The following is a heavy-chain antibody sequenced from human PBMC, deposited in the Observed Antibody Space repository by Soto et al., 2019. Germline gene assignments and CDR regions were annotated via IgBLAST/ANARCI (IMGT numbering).Heavy chain of an antibody. D-gene: IGHD6-19*01. V-gene: IGHV3-30*03. Sequence: QVQLVESGGGVVQPGRSLRLSCAASGFTFSSYGMHWVRQAPGKGLEWVAVISYDGSNKYYADSVKGRFTISRDNSKNTLYLQMNSLRAEDTAVYYCARGEHPGIAVAGTIWFDPWGQGTLVTVSS. CDR1: GFTFSSYG. J-gene: IGHJ5*02. CDR2: ISYDGSNK. CDR3: ARGEHPGIAVAGTIWFDP.